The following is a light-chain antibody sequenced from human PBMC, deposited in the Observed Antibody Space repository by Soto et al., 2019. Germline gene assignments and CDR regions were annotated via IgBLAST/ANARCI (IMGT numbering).Light chain of an antibody. CDR1: NIGRKS. V-gene: IGLV3-21*02. CDR2: EDS. Sequence: SYELTQPPSVSVAPGQTARVTCEGDNIGRKSVHWYQQKPGQAPVLVVYEDSDRASGIPERFSGANSGNTATLTISRVEDGDEADYYCHVWSSIDLVTFGGGTKLTVL. J-gene: IGLJ2*01. CDR3: HVWSSIDLVT.